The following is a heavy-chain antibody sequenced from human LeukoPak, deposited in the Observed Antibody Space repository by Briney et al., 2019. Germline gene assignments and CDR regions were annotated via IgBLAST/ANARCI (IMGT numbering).Heavy chain of an antibody. CDR3: ARGWVPSDITLK. J-gene: IGHJ3*01. CDR2: INSDGSDT. Sequence: PGGTLRLSRAPSGFTSSGYWMHSVRHAPEKGLVWGSRINSDGSDTNYADSVKGRFTISRDNARNTVYLQMNGLRAEDTAVYYCARGWVPSDITLKWGQGTMVTVSS. D-gene: IGHD3-22*01. V-gene: IGHV3-74*01. CDR1: GFTSSGYW.